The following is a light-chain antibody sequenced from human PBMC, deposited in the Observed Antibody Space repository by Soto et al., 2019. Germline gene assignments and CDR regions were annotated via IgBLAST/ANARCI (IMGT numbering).Light chain of an antibody. J-gene: IGKJ2*01. CDR1: QSVSSY. V-gene: IGKV3-11*01. CDR3: QQRSNWPPST. CDR2: DAS. Sequence: EIVLTQSTATLSLSPGERATLSCRASQSVSSYLAWYQHKPGQAPRHLIYDASNRATGIPARFSGSGSGTDFTLTISSLEPEDFAVYYCQQRSNWPPSTFGQGTKLEIK.